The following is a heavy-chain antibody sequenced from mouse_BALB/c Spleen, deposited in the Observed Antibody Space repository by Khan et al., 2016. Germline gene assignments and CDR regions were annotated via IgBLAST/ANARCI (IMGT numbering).Heavy chain of an antibody. CDR3: ARCIYYYVSSSGWFSY. D-gene: IGHD1-1*01. J-gene: IGHJ3*01. CDR1: GYTFTDYW. CDR2: INPSTGYT. V-gene: IGHV1-7*01. Sequence: QVQLKESGAELAKPGASVKMSCKASGYTFTDYWMHWVKQSPGQGLEWIGYINPSTGYTEYNQKFKDKATLTADKSYSTAYMQLSSLTSEDSAVYYCARCIYYYVSSSGWFSYWGQVTLVTFSA.